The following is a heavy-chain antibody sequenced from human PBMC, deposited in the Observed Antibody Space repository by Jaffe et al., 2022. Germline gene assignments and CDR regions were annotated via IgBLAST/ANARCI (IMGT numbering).Heavy chain of an antibody. CDR3: ARGSYVWGTYRYTEADY. CDR1: GYPISRGYY. D-gene: IGHD3-16*02. Sequence: QVQLQESGPGLVKPSETLSLTCAVSGYPISRGYYWGWIRQPPGKGLEWIGTVYHSGNTYSNPSLKSRVTLSVDTSKNQFSLRLSSVTAADTAVYYCARGSYVWGTYRYTEADYWGQGTLITVSS. V-gene: IGHV4-38-2*01. CDR2: VYHSGNT. J-gene: IGHJ4*02.